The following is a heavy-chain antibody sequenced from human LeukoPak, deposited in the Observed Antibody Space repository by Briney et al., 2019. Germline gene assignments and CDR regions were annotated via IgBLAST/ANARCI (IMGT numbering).Heavy chain of an antibody. J-gene: IGHJ3*02. D-gene: IGHD3-9*01. CDR1: GGSISSSSYY. CDR3: ARIARYFDWLDAFDI. Sequence: SETLSLTCTVSGGSISSSSYYWGWIRQPPGKGLEWIGSIYYSGSTYYNPSLKSRVTISVDTSKNQFSLKLSSVTAADTAVYYCARIARYFDWLDAFDIWGQGTMVTVSS. V-gene: IGHV4-39*07. CDR2: IYYSGST.